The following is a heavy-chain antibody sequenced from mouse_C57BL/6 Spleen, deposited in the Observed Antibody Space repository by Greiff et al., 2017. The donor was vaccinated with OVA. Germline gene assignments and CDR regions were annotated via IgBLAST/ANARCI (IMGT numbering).Heavy chain of an antibody. V-gene: IGHV1-22*01. D-gene: IGHD1-1*01. CDR3: ALYYDGSRGYFDY. Sequence: VQLQQSGPELVKPGASVKMSCKASGYTFTDYNMHWVKQSHGKSLEWIGYINPNNGGTSYNQKFKGKATLTVNKSSSTAYMELRSLTSEDTAVYYCALYYDGSRGYFDYWGQGTTLTVSS. CDR2: INPNNGGT. CDR1: GYTFTDYN. J-gene: IGHJ2*01.